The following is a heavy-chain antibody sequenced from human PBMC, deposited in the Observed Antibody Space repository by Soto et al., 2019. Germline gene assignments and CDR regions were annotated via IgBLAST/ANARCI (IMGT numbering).Heavy chain of an antibody. Sequence: GGSLRLSCAASGFTLSSYAMSWVRQAPGKGLEGVSAISGSGGSTYYADSLRGRFTLSRDNSSKALYLQMNSLRAEDTAGYYCAKDQYYDSSRYYYPLSYWGQGTLVTVSS. CDR3: AKDQYYDSSRYYYPLSY. D-gene: IGHD3-22*01. CDR2: ISGSGGST. V-gene: IGHV3-23*01. J-gene: IGHJ4*02. CDR1: GFTLSSYA.